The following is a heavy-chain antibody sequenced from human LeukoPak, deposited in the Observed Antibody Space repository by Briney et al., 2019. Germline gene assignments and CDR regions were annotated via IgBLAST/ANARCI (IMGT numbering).Heavy chain of an antibody. Sequence: SETLSLTCTVSGGSISSYYWSWIRQPPGKGLEWIGYTYYSGSTNYNPSLKSRVTISVDTSKNQFSLKLSSVTAADTAVYYCARARDGTYWYFDLWGRGTLVTVSS. CDR2: TYYSGST. D-gene: IGHD5-24*01. J-gene: IGHJ2*01. CDR1: GGSISSYY. CDR3: ARARDGTYWYFDL. V-gene: IGHV4-59*01.